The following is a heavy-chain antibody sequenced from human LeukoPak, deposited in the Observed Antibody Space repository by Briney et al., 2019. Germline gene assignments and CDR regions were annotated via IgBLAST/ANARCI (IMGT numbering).Heavy chain of an antibody. V-gene: IGHV1-8*02. CDR1: GYTFTGYY. J-gene: IGHJ6*03. CDR3: ARGFVRTTVYMDV. Sequence: ASVKVSCKASGYTFTGYYMHWVRQAPGQGLEWMGWMNPNSGNTGYAQKFQGRVTMTRNTSMSTAYMELRSLRSEDTAVYYCARGFVRTTVYMDVWGKGTTVTISS. CDR2: MNPNSGNT. D-gene: IGHD3-10*02.